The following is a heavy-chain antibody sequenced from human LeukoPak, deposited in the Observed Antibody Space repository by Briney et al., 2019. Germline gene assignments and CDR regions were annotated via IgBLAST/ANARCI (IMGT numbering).Heavy chain of an antibody. D-gene: IGHD3-3*01. V-gene: IGHV3-7*03. CDR2: IKEDGTEK. CDR1: GFTFSSSW. Sequence: PGGSLRLSCAASGFTFSSSWMNWVRQSPGKGLEWVANIKEDGTEKYYVDSVKGRFTIFRDNAKNSLYLQMNSLRAEDTAVYYCARPHNNWRWYFDVWGRGTLVTVSS. CDR3: ARPHNNWRWYFDV. J-gene: IGHJ2*01.